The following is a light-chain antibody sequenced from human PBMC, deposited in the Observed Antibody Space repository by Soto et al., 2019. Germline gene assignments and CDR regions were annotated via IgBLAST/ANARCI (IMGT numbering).Light chain of an antibody. CDR3: QQRRYWPVT. CDR2: DAS. V-gene: IGKV3-11*01. J-gene: IGKJ1*01. CDR1: QSVSSY. Sequence: EIVLTQSPAILSMSPGERATLSCRASQSVSSYFAWYQQKPGQAPRLHIYDASNRATGVPARFSGSGSGTDFTLTISSLEPEDFAVYYCQQRRYWPVTFGQGTKVEIK.